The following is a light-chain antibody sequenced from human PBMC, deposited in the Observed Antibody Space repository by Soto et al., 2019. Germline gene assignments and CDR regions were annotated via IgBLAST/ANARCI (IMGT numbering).Light chain of an antibody. CDR3: SSYTASSTL. CDR1: SSDIGGNNY. V-gene: IGLV2-14*03. CDR2: DVT. J-gene: IGLJ2*01. Sequence: QPVLTQPASVSGSPGQSITISSTGTSSDIGGNNYVSWYQQHPGKAPKLMIYDVTNRPSGVSNRFSGSKSGNTASLTISGLQAEDEADYYCSSYTASSTLFGGGTKLTVL.